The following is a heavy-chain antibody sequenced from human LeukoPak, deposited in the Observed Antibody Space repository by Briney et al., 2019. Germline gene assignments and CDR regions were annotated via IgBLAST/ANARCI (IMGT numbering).Heavy chain of an antibody. Sequence: PGGSLRLSCAASGFIFSSYGMHWVRQAPGKGLEWVAAIWEDGTNIHYADSVRGRFTISRDNSKNTLYLQMNRLRAEDTAVYYCARVGYNSGWYEYWGQRTLVAVSS. D-gene: IGHD6-19*01. CDR2: IWEDGTNI. V-gene: IGHV3-33*01. J-gene: IGHJ4*02. CDR3: ARVGYNSGWYEY. CDR1: GFIFSSYG.